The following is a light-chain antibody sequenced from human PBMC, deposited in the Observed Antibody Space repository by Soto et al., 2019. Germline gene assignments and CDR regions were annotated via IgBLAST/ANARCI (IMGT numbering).Light chain of an antibody. CDR2: KAS. CDR1: QTISSW. CDR3: QHYNSYSEA. Sequence: DIQMTQPPSTLSASVRDRVTITCRASQTISSWLAWFQQRPGRAPKFLIYKASTLKSGVPSRFSGSGSGAEFTLTISSLQPDDFATYYCQHYNSYSEAFGQGTKVDIK. V-gene: IGKV1-5*03. J-gene: IGKJ1*01.